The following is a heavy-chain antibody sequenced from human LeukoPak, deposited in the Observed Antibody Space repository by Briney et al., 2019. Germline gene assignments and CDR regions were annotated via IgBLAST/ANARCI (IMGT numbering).Heavy chain of an antibody. CDR2: VYYSGST. CDR3: ARTRFGNYDSNPLRWFDP. V-gene: IGHV4-59*13. Sequence: SETLSLTCAVSGGSISTYYWTWIRQPPGKGPEWIGYVYYSGSTNYNPSLKSRVTISVDTSKNQFSLKLSSVTAADTAVYYCARTRFGNYDSNPLRWFDPWGQGTLVTVSS. J-gene: IGHJ5*02. D-gene: IGHD3-22*01. CDR1: GGSISTYY.